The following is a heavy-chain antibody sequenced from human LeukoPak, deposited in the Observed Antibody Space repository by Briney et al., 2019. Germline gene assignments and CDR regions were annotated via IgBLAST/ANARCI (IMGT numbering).Heavy chain of an antibody. CDR2: IRSNAYDGTT. CDR3: TKDGEDGTYYDY. J-gene: IGHJ4*02. D-gene: IGHD1-26*01. Sequence: SLRLSCTASGFTFDDYAMSWSRQASGKGLEWISFIRSNAYDGTTEYAASVKGRFTISRDDSKNIVYLHMNSLRVEDTAVYYCTKDGEDGTYYDYWGQGTLVTVSS. V-gene: IGHV3-49*03. CDR1: GFTFDDYA.